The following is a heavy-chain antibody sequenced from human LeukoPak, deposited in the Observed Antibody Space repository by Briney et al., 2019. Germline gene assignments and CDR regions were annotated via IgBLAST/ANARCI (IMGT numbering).Heavy chain of an antibody. Sequence: WASVKVSCKTSGYTFTSYYMHWVRQAPGQGLEWVGIINPSGGSTSYAQKFQGRVTMTRDMSTSTVYMELSSLRSEDTAVYYCARRSTTVTLYNWFDPWGQGTLATVSS. CDR2: INPSGGST. V-gene: IGHV1-46*01. CDR3: ARRSTTVTLYNWFDP. J-gene: IGHJ5*02. D-gene: IGHD4-17*01. CDR1: GYTFTSYY.